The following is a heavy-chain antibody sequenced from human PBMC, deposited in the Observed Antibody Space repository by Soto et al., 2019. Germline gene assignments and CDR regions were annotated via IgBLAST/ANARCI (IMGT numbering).Heavy chain of an antibody. CDR1: GFTFSSYG. Sequence: GGSLRLSCAASGFTFSSYGMHWVRQAPGKGLEWVAVIWYDGSNKYYADSVKGRFTISRDNSKNTLYLQMNSLRAEDTAVYYCARDQGYSYGSYYYYYYGMDDWGQGTTVTVSS. V-gene: IGHV3-33*01. CDR2: IWYDGSNK. CDR3: ARDQGYSYGSYYYYYYGMDD. D-gene: IGHD5-18*01. J-gene: IGHJ6*02.